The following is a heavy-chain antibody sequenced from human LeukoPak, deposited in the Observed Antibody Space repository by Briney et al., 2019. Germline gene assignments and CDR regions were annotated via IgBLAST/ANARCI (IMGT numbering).Heavy chain of an antibody. J-gene: IGHJ4*02. CDR3: ARDIYGSGGY. V-gene: IGHV3-48*04. CDR2: ISSSSSTI. Sequence: GGSLRLSCAASGFTFSSYSMNWVRQAPGKGLEWVSYISSSSSTIYYADSVKDRFTISRDNAKKSLYLQMNSLRVEDTALYYCARDIYGSGGYWGQGTLVTVSS. D-gene: IGHD3-10*01. CDR1: GFTFSSYS.